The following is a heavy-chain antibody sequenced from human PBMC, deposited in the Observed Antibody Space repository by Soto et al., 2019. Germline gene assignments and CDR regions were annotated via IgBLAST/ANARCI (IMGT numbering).Heavy chain of an antibody. CDR2: ISAYNGNT. D-gene: IGHD4-17*01. CDR1: GYTFTSYG. J-gene: IGHJ6*03. V-gene: IGHV1-18*01. CDR3: ARVNGDFYYYYYMDV. Sequence: QVQLVQSGAEVKKPGASVKVSCKASGYTFTSYGISWVRQAPGQGLEWMGWISAYNGNTNNAQKLQGRVTMTTDTAPSTAYRELRSLRSDDTAVYYCARVNGDFYYYYYMDVWGKGTTVTVSS.